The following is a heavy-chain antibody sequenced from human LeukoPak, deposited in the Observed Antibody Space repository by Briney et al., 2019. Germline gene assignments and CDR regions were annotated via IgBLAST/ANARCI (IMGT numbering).Heavy chain of an antibody. J-gene: IGHJ2*01. CDR1: GGSISSSGYY. V-gene: IGHV4-39*01. D-gene: IGHD5-18*01. Sequence: SETLSLTCTVSGGSISSSGYYWGWIRQPPGKGLEWIGSIYYSGSTYYNPSLKSRVTISVDTSKNQFSLKLSSVTAADTAVYYCASITVDTAMTPDWYFNLWGRGTLVTVSS. CDR3: ASITVDTAMTPDWYFNL. CDR2: IYYSGST.